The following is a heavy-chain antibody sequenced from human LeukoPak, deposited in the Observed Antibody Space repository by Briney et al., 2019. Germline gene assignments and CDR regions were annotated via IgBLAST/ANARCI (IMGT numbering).Heavy chain of an antibody. CDR3: ARDGDWGRYDH. Sequence: GGSLRLSCAASGFTFRKYVMSWVRQAPGKGLEWVSGISNSGDRTYYADSVKGRFTIYRDNSKNTLYLQMNSLRAEDTAVYYCARDGDWGRYDHWGQGTLVIVSS. V-gene: IGHV3-23*01. D-gene: IGHD7-27*01. CDR1: GFTFRKYV. J-gene: IGHJ4*02. CDR2: ISNSGDRT.